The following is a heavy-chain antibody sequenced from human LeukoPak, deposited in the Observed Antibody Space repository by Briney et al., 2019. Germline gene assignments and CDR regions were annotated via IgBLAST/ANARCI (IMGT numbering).Heavy chain of an antibody. CDR1: VGSLRSHY. CDR2: IYKSGST. CDR3: ARAPDYYYYMDV. Sequence: PSETLSLICSVSVGSLRSHYWSWVRQPPGKGREGGGDIYKSGSTNYNPSLKSRVTISVDTSKNQFSLKLSSVTAADTAVYYCARAPDYYYYMDVWGKGTTVTVSS. V-gene: IGHV4-59*11. J-gene: IGHJ6*03.